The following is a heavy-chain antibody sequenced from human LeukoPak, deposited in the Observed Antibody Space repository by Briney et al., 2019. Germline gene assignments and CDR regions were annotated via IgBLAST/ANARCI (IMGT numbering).Heavy chain of an antibody. CDR1: GGSLSSFY. J-gene: IGHJ4*02. CDR3: ARVLGWAGFDY. CDR2: IYSSGST. D-gene: IGHD6-19*01. V-gene: IGHV4-4*07. Sequence: PSETLSLTCTVSGGSLSSFYWSWFRQPAGKGLEWIGRIYSSGSTNYNPSLKSRLTMSVDTSKNQFSLRLSSVTAADTAVYYCARVLGWAGFDYWDQGTLVTVSS.